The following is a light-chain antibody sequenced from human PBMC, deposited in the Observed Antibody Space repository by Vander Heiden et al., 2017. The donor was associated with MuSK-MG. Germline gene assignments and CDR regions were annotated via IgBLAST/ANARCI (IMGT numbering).Light chain of an antibody. J-gene: IGKJ4*01. CDR2: GAS. CDR1: QSVSSD. Sequence: EVVMTQSPATLSVSPGERATLSCRASQSVSSDLAWYQQKPGQAPRLLMYGASTRVTGIPARFSGSGSGTDFTLTISSLQSEDFAVYYCQHYNNLPLTFGGRTKVEI. V-gene: IGKV3-15*01. CDR3: QHYNNLPLT.